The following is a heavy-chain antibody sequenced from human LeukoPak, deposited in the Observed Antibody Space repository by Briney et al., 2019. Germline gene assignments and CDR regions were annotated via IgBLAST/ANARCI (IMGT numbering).Heavy chain of an antibody. CDR3: ARSPSGYRFDS. Sequence: SETLSLTCAVSGGYVNRGTFFWTWIRKPPGKGLEWIGYISNSGSTNYHPSLKSRVTISSDTSKTQFTLKLTSVTAADAAVYYCARSPSGYRFDSWGQGTLVTVSS. V-gene: IGHV4-61*01. CDR1: GGYVNRGTFF. CDR2: ISNSGST. D-gene: IGHD3-22*01. J-gene: IGHJ4*02.